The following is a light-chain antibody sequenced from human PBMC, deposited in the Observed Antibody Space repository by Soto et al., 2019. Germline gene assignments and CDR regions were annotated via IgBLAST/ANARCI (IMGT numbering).Light chain of an antibody. CDR2: GAS. Sequence: EIVLTQSPVTLSLSPGERATLSCKASQSVSSSYLAWYQQKPGQAPRLLIYGASSRATGNPDRFSDSGSGTDFTLTISRLEPEDFAVYYCQQYGSSPGTFGQGTKMEIK. CDR3: QQYGSSPGT. J-gene: IGKJ1*01. V-gene: IGKV3-20*01. CDR1: QSVSSSY.